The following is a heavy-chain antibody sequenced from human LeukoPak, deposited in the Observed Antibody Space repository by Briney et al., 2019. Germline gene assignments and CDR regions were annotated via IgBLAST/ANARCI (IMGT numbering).Heavy chain of an antibody. J-gene: IGHJ4*02. CDR3: ARLEGLGELSK. CDR1: GGTFSSYA. D-gene: IGHD3-16*02. CDR2: IIPILGIA. Sequence: ASVKVSCKASGGTFSSYAISWVRQAPGQGLEWMGRIIPILGIANYVQKFQGRVTDTADRSTSTASRELSSLRSEDTAVYYCARLEGLGELSKWVQGTLVTVSS. V-gene: IGHV1-69*04.